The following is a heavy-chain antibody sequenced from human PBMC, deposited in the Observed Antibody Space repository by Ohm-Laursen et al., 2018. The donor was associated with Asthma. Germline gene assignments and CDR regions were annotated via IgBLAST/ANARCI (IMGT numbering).Heavy chain of an antibody. J-gene: IGHJ6*02. CDR1: GGTFSSYA. CDR3: ARGRYDSSDYDLYGLDV. Sequence: GASVKVSCKASGGTFSSYAISWVRQAPGQGLEWMGGIIPIFGTANYAQKFQGRVTITADESTSTAYMELSSLRSEDTAVYYCARGRYDSSDYDLYGLDVWGQGTTVTVSS. CDR2: IIPIFGTA. V-gene: IGHV1-69*13. D-gene: IGHD3-22*01.